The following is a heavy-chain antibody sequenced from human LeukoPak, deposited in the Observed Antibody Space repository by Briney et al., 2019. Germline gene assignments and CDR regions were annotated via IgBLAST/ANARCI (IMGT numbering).Heavy chain of an antibody. Sequence: TSETLSLTCTVSSGSISNYYWSWIRQPPGKGLESIGYIYYSGSTYYNPSLKSRVTISVDTSKNQFSLKLSSVTAADTAVYYCARGLWFGESYPYPFDYWGQGTLVTVSS. V-gene: IGHV4-59*12. CDR1: SGSISNYY. J-gene: IGHJ4*02. D-gene: IGHD3-10*01. CDR3: ARGLWFGESYPYPFDY. CDR2: IYYSGST.